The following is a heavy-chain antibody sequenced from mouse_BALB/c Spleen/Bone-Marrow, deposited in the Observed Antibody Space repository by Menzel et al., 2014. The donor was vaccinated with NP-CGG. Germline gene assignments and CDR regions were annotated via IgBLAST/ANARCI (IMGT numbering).Heavy chain of an antibody. CDR2: IYYSGTI. V-gene: IGHV3-5*02. J-gene: IGHJ2*01. CDR3: ARELYYFDY. CDR1: GISITTGNYR. Sequence: VQLKESGPGLVKPSQTVSLTCTVTGISITTGNYRWSWIRQFSGNKLEWIGYIYYSGTITYNPSLTSRTTITRDTSKNQFFLETNSLTAEDTATYYCARELYYFDYWGQGTTLTVSS.